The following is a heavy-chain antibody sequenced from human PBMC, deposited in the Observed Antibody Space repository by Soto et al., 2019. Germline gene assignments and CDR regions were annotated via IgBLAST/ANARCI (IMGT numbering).Heavy chain of an antibody. V-gene: IGHV1-18*01. CDR3: ARDLQCTNGVCYGYYFDY. J-gene: IGHJ4*02. Sequence: QVQLVQSGAEVKKPGASVKVSCKASGYTFTSYGISWVRQAPGQGLEWMGWISAYNGNTNYAQKLQGRVTMTTDTSTSTAYMELRSLRSDDTAVYYCARDLQCTNGVCYGYYFDYWGQGTLVTVSS. CDR2: ISAYNGNT. CDR1: GYTFTSYG. D-gene: IGHD2-8*01.